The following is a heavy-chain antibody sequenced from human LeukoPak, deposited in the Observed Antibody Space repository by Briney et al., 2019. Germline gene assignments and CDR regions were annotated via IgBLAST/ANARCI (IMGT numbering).Heavy chain of an antibody. CDR2: YYYTGST. CDR3: ATEQNYDMLTGYRVFDY. D-gene: IGHD3-9*01. Sequence: SDTLSLTCTVSGAPISGSSYFWGWVRTPPGKGLEWIEGYYYTGSTNYYPSLKSRVTISADTSKNRFSLKLSSVTAADTAVYYCATEQNYDMLTGYRVFDYWGQGTLVTVSS. J-gene: IGHJ4*02. CDR1: GAPISGSSYF. V-gene: IGHV4-39*02.